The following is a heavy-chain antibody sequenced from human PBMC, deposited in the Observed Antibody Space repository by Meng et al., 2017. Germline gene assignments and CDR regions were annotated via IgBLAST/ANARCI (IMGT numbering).Heavy chain of an antibody. CDR3: ARNDCSSTSCYAGAFDI. V-gene: IGHV4-59*01. CDR1: GGSISSYY. J-gene: IGHJ3*02. D-gene: IGHD2-2*01. Sequence: SETLSLTCTVSGGSISSYYWSWIRQPPGKGLEWIGYIYYSGSTNYNPSLKSLVTISVDTSKNQFSLKLSSVTAADTAVYYCARNDCSSTSCYAGAFDIWGQGTMVTVSS. CDR2: IYYSGST.